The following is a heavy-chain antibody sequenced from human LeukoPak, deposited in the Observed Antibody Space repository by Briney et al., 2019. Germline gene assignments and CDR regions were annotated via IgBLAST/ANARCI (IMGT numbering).Heavy chain of an antibody. Sequence: HPGGSLRLSCAASGFTFSSYEMNWVRQAPGKGLEWVSYISSSGSTIYNADSVKGRFTISRDNAKNSLYLQMNSLRAEDTAVYYCARVDLAGMDVWGQGTTVTVSS. CDR3: ARVDLAGMDV. CDR1: GFTFSSYE. CDR2: ISSSGSTI. J-gene: IGHJ6*02. V-gene: IGHV3-48*03.